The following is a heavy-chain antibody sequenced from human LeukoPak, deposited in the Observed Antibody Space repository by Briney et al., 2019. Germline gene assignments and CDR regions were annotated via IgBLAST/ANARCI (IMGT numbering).Heavy chain of an antibody. Sequence: GGSLRLSCAASGFTFSSYSMNWVRQAPGRGLEWVSYISSSSSTIYYADSVKGRFTISRDNAKNSLYLQMNGLRAEDTAVYYCARDYDSSGYSWGQGTLVTVSS. V-gene: IGHV3-48*01. J-gene: IGHJ4*02. CDR2: ISSSSSTI. D-gene: IGHD3-22*01. CDR1: GFTFSSYS. CDR3: ARDYDSSGYS.